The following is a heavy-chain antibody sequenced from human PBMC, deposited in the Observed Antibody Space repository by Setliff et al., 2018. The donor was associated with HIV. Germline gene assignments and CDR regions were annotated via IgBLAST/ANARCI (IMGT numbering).Heavy chain of an antibody. Sequence: GGSLRLSCAASGFTFSTFPMHWLRQAPGKELEWVAVISSDRNDKYNADSVNGRFTISRDNSENTLYLQMNGLRSEDTAVYYCARQLSNSLESWGQGTPVTAPQ. J-gene: IGHJ4*02. D-gene: IGHD1-1*01. CDR3: ARQLSNSLES. CDR1: GFTFSTFP. CDR2: ISSDRNDK. V-gene: IGHV3-30*04.